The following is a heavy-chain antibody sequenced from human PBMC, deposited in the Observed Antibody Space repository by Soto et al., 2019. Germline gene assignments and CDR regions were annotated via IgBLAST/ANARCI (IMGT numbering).Heavy chain of an antibody. V-gene: IGHV6-1*01. Sequence: SQSIVPTYHITWATPSCLLITWIPTSQSPWRGLEWLGRTYYRSKWYNDYAESVKSRITINPDTSKNQFSLHLNSVTPEDTAVYYCVRLIGNSWLDFWGQGTLVTVSS. CDR3: VRLIGNSWLDF. CDR1: WATPSCLLIT. CDR2: TYYRSKWYN. D-gene: IGHD1-26*01. J-gene: IGHJ5*01.